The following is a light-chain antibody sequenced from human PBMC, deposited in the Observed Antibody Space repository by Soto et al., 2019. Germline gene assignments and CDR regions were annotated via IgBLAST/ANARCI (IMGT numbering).Light chain of an antibody. CDR1: SSNIGAGYD. CDR3: QSYDSSLSGLWV. J-gene: IGLJ3*02. CDR2: GNS. Sequence: QAVVTQPPSVSGAPGQRVTISCTGSSSNIGAGYDVHWYQQLPGTAPKLLIYGNSNRPSGVPDRFSGSKSGTSASLAITGLQAEDEADYCCQSYDSSLSGLWVFGGGTKLTVL. V-gene: IGLV1-40*01.